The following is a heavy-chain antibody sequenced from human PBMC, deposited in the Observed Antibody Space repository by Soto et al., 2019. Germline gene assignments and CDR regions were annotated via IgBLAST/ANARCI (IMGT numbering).Heavy chain of an antibody. D-gene: IGHD2-2*01. CDR2: ITYNGGST. Sequence: VQLVESGGAVVQPGASLRLSCAASGFKFGDFTMHWVRQAPGEGLEWISFITYNGGSTYYADSVKGRFTISRDNKKNSLSLQMNSLTTEDTAVYYCAKDGDYWGRYCASTTCSHFHKWGQGTRVTASS. V-gene: IGHV3-43*01. J-gene: IGHJ4*02. CDR1: GFKFGDFT. CDR3: AKDGDYWGRYCASTTCSHFHK.